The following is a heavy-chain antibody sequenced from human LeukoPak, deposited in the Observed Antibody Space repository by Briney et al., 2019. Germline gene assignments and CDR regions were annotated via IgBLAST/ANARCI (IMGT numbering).Heavy chain of an antibody. Sequence: GASVKVSWKASGCTFTGYYMHWVRQAPGQGLEWMGWINPNSGGTNYAQKFQGRVTMTRDTSISTAYMELSRLRSDDTAVYYCAAYYDSSGYLLRPLDYWGQGTLVTVSS. CDR3: AAYYDSSGYLLRPLDY. CDR2: INPNSGGT. J-gene: IGHJ4*02. D-gene: IGHD3-22*01. V-gene: IGHV1-2*02. CDR1: GCTFTGYY.